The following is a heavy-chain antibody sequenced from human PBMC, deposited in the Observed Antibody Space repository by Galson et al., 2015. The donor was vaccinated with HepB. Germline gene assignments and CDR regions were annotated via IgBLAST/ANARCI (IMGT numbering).Heavy chain of an antibody. J-gene: IGHJ4*02. CDR1: GFTFSSYA. Sequence: SLRLSCAASGFTFSSYAMSWVRQAPGKGLEWVSRISGTGGSTDYADSVKGRFTISRDNSKNTLYLQMNSLRAEDTAVYYCAKTLGRCISTSCYQENYFDYWGQGTLVTVSS. V-gene: IGHV3-23*01. D-gene: IGHD2-2*01. CDR2: ISGTGGST. CDR3: AKTLGRCISTSCYQENYFDY.